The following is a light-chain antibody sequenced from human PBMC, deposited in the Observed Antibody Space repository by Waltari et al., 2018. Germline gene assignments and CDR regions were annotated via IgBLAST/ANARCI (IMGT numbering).Light chain of an antibody. CDR3: AAWDDSLNGVV. CDR2: STN. Sequence: QSVLTQPPSASGTPGQRVTIFCSGISSNIGSNTVNWSQHVPGTAPKLLLYSTNQRPSGVPDRFSGSKSGTSASLAISGLQSEDEADYYCAAWDDSLNGVVFGGGTKLTVL. J-gene: IGLJ2*01. CDR1: SSNIGSNT. V-gene: IGLV1-44*01.